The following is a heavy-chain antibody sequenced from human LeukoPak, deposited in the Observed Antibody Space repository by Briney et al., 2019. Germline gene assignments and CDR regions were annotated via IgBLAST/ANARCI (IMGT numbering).Heavy chain of an antibody. CDR3: ARDRRLTMFDY. J-gene: IGHJ4*02. V-gene: IGHV3-21*01. Sequence: GGSPRLSCAASGFTFSSYSMNWVRQAPGKGLEWVSSISSSSSYIYYADSVKGRFTISRDNAKNSLYLQMNSLRAEDTAVYYCARDRRLTMFDYWGQGTLVTVSS. CDR2: ISSSSSYI. CDR1: GFTFSSYS. D-gene: IGHD3-10*01.